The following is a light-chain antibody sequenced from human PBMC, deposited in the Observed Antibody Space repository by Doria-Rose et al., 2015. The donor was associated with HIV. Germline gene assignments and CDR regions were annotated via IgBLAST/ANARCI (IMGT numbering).Light chain of an antibody. CDR3: YSYVGSSTVV. CDR2: EVS. J-gene: IGLJ3*02. V-gene: IGLV2-23*02. Sequence: QSALIQPASVSGSPGPSITISCTGTSSDVGSYNPDSWYQQYPGKAPKLMIVEVSKRPSGISNRFSGSKSGNTASLTISGLQAEDEADYYCYSYVGSSTVVFGGGTKLTVL. CDR1: SSDVGSYNP.